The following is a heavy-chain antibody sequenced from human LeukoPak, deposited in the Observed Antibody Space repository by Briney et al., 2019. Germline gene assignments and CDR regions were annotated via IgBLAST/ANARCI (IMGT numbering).Heavy chain of an antibody. J-gene: IGHJ4*02. Sequence: PGRSLRLSCAASGFTFSSYSMNSVRQAPGKGLGWVSSISSSSSYIYYADSVKGRFTISRDNAKNSLYLQMNSLRAEDTAVYYCAREWDYGDYDYFDYWGQGTLVTVSS. V-gene: IGHV3-21*01. CDR2: ISSSSSYI. CDR1: GFTFSSYS. CDR3: AREWDYGDYDYFDY. D-gene: IGHD4-17*01.